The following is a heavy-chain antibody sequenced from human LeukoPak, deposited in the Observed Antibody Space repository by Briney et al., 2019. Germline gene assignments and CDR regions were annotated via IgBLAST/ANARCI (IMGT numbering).Heavy chain of an antibody. Sequence: GASVKVSCKASGYTFLKYGISWVRQAPGQGLEWMGWISAYNGNTNYAQKLQGRVTMTTDTSTSTAYMELRSLRSDDTAVYYCARDYDRAYDSSGYYYFDYWGQGTLVTVSS. CDR1: GYTFLKYG. CDR3: ARDYDRAYDSSGYYYFDY. J-gene: IGHJ4*02. D-gene: IGHD3-22*01. V-gene: IGHV1-18*01. CDR2: ISAYNGNT.